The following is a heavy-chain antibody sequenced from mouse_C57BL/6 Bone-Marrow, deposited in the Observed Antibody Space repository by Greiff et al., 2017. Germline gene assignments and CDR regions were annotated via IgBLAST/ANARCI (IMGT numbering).Heavy chain of an antibody. Sequence: VQLQQPGAELVRPGTSVKLSCKASGYTFTSYWMHWVKQRPGQGLEWIGVIDPSDSYTNYNQKFKGKATLTVDTSSSTAYMQLSSLTSEDSAVYYCARYVSSLDYWGQGTTLTVSS. CDR3: ARYVSSLDY. J-gene: IGHJ2*01. V-gene: IGHV1-59*01. CDR1: GYTFTSYW. D-gene: IGHD1-1*01. CDR2: IDPSDSYT.